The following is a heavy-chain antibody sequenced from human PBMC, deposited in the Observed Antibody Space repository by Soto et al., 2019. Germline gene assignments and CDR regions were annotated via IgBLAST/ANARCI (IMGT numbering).Heavy chain of an antibody. CDR3: AKKAVVTLASFWFDA. D-gene: IGHD2-21*02. CDR2: STGSGDTT. Sequence: EVQLLESGGGLVQPGGSLILSCIASKFTFSSFPMSWLRQAPGKGLEWDSTSTGSGDTTYYADSVRGRFTVSRDNSKNTLYLQMNSLGAEDTAVYFCAKKAVVTLASFWFDAWGPGTLVTVSS. CDR1: KFTFSSFP. V-gene: IGHV3-23*01. J-gene: IGHJ5*02.